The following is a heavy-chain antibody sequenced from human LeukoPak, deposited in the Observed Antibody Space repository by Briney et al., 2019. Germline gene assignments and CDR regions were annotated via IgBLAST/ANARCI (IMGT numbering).Heavy chain of an antibody. CDR3: YSMIVVEIRVINDY. J-gene: IGHJ4*02. V-gene: IGHV3-66*01. Sequence: RGSLRLSCAVPGFTLSSNYMSWGPQASGKGLEWVSVIYSGGSTYYADSVEGRFTISRDNSKNTLYLQMNSLRAEDTAVYYCYSMIVVEIRVINDYWGQGTLVTVSS. CDR2: IYSGGST. CDR1: GFTLSSNY. D-gene: IGHD3-22*01.